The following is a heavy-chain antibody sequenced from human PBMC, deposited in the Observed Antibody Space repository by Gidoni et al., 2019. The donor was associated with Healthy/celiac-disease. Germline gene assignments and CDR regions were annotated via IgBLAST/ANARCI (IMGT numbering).Heavy chain of an antibody. CDR2: IIPILGIA. V-gene: IGHV1-69*09. CDR1: GGTFSSYA. J-gene: IGHJ4*02. D-gene: IGHD3-10*01. Sequence: QVQLVQSGAEVKKPGSSVKVSCKASGGTFSSYAISWVRQAPGQGLEWMGRIIPILGIANYAQKFQGRVTITADKSTSTAYMELSSLRSEDTAVYYCARDGVTGSGSLNPIVYWGQGTLVTVSS. CDR3: ARDGVTGSGSLNPIVY.